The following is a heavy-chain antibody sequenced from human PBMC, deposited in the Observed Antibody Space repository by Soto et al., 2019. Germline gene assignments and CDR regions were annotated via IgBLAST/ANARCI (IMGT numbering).Heavy chain of an antibody. CDR2: INHLGSI. J-gene: IGHJ6*03. CDR1: GGSLSAYF. D-gene: IGHD2-21*01. V-gene: IGHV4-34*01. CDR3: ARGCISHWAYCYYMYV. Sequence: SETLSLTCVVSGGSLSAYFWSWIRQPPGMALEWIGEINHLGSINYNPSLKSRVTMSVDTSKNQFSLTLNSVTAADTATYYCARGCISHWAYCYYMYVCDRGTTVPVS.